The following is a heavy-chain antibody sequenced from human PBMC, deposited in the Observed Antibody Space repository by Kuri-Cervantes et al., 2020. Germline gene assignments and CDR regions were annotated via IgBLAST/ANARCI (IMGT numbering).Heavy chain of an antibody. CDR2: INRNSGSI. CDR1: GFTFNDYA. CDR3: AKEISSSWYAESY. V-gene: IGHV3-9*01. Sequence: SLKISCAASGFTFNDYAMHWVRQDPGKGLEWVSGINRNSGSIGYADTVKGRFTISRDNSKNTLYLQMNSLRAEDTAVYYCAKEISSSWYAESYWGQGTLVTVSS. D-gene: IGHD6-13*01. J-gene: IGHJ4*02.